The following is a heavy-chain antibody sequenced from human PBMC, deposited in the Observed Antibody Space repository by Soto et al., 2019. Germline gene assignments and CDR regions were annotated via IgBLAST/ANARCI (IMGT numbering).Heavy chain of an antibody. CDR2: IYYSGST. D-gene: IGHD6-13*01. Sequence: SETLSLTCSVSGDSIRSGDYFWAWIRQPPGKGLEWIGSIYYSGSTYQNPSLKSRVTISVDTSKNQFSLKLSSVTAADTAVYYCARYRGISAAGTQGWFDPWGHGTLVTVSS. CDR3: ARYRGISAAGTQGWFDP. V-gene: IGHV4-39*01. CDR1: GDSIRSGDYF. J-gene: IGHJ5*02.